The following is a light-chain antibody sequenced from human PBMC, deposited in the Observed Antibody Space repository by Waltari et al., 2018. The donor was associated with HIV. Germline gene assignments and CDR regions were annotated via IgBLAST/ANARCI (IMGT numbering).Light chain of an antibody. CDR3: QQYHTYPLT. J-gene: IGKJ4*01. CDR1: QDIGSY. CDR2: GAS. Sequence: AIRMTQSPSSFSASTGDRVTVTCRASQDIGSYLAWYQQKPGMAPYLLIYGASTLRGGVSSRFNGSGVGTEFSLTISCLQSEDFATYYCQQYHTYPLTFGGGTKVE. V-gene: IGKV1-8*01.